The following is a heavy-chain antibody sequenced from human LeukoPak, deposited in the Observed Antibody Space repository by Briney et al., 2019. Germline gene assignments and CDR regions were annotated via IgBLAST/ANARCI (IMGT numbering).Heavy chain of an antibody. Sequence: PSETLSLTCTVSGGSVISGHYCWGWVRQPPGKGLEWIASVHFNGQTYSNPSLSGRVTMSIDTSKNQFSLRLASLTAADTAVYYCARGVSLWGSGWGLMHRKNYFDTWGPGIQVTVSS. CDR2: VHFNGQT. CDR1: GGSVISGHYC. V-gene: IGHV4-39*01. CDR3: ARGVSLWGSGWGLMHRKNYFDT. D-gene: IGHD3-10*01. J-gene: IGHJ5*02.